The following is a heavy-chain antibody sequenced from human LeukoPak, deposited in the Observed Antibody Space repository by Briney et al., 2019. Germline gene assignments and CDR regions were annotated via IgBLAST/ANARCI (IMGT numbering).Heavy chain of an antibody. CDR2: IYTGGTT. Sequence: PGGSLRLSCAASGFTVSSNYMSWVRQAPGKGLEWVSIIYTGGTTYYADSMKGRFTISRDNSKNTVYLQMNNLRAEDTAVYYCAREGSGYDSSGLNWGQGTLVTVSS. D-gene: IGHD3-22*01. CDR1: GFTVSSNY. V-gene: IGHV3-53*01. CDR3: AREGSGYDSSGLN. J-gene: IGHJ4*02.